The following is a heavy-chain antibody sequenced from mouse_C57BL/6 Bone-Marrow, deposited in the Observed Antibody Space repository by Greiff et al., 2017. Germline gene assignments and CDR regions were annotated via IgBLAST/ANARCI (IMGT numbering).Heavy chain of an antibody. CDR2: IHPNSGST. V-gene: IGHV1-64*01. CDR1: GYTFTSYW. CDR3: ARSRTTVVPYWYFDV. J-gene: IGHJ1*03. Sequence: VQLQQPGAELVKPGASVKLSCKASGYTFTSYWMHWVKQRPGQGLEWIGMIHPNSGSTNYNEKFKSKATLTVDKSPSTAYMQLSSLTSEDSAVYYCARSRTTVVPYWYFDVWGTGTTVTVSS. D-gene: IGHD1-1*01.